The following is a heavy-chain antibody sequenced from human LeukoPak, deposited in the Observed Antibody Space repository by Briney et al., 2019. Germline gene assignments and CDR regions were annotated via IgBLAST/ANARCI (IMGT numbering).Heavy chain of an antibody. J-gene: IGHJ4*02. CDR2: IYPGDSDT. CDR3: ARHWPDGSGSHYPDY. Sequence: GESLQISCKGSGYSFTSYWIGWVRQMPGKGLEWMGIIYPGDSDTRYSPSFQGQVTISADKSISTAYLQWSSLKASDTAMYYCARHWPDGSGSHYPDYWGQGTLVTVSS. CDR1: GYSFTSYW. V-gene: IGHV5-51*01. D-gene: IGHD3-10*01.